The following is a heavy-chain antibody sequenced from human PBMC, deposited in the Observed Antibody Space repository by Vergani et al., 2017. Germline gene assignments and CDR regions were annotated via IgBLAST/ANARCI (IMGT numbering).Heavy chain of an antibody. V-gene: IGHV3-48*03. J-gene: IGHJ2*01. CDR3: AKDVRDWYFDL. CDR2: ISSSGSTI. Sequence: EVQLVESGGGLVQPGGSLRLSCAASGFTFSSYEMNWVRQAPGKGLEWVSYISSSGSTIYYADSVKGRFTISRDKAKNTLYLQMISLRAEDTAVYYCAKDVRDWYFDLWGRGTLVTVSS. CDR1: GFTFSSYE.